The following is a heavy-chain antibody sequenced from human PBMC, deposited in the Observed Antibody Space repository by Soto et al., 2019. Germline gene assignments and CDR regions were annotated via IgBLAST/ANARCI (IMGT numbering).Heavy chain of an antibody. V-gene: IGHV5-10-1*01. CDR2: IDPSDSYT. Sequence: GESLKISCKGSGYSFTSYWIGWVRQMPGKGLEWMGRIDPSDSYTNYSPSFQGHVTISADKSISTAYLNWSSLKASDTAISDSARLGGVAGTVSSYYGMDVWGQGTPVTVSS. D-gene: IGHD6-19*01. CDR3: ARLGGVAGTVSSYYGMDV. J-gene: IGHJ6*02. CDR1: GYSFTSYW.